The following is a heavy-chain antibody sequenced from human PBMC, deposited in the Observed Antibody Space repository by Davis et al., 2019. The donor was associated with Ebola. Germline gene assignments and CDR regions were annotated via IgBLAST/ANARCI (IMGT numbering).Heavy chain of an antibody. Sequence: SETLSLTCTVPGGSIISSSYYWGWIRQPPGKGLEWIGSIYYSGSTYYNPSLKSRVTISVDKSKNQFYLKLSSVTAADTPLYYFARGKLVVAARNYYYYYVMDVFGQGTTVTVSS. CDR3: ARGKLVVAARNYYYYYVMDV. J-gene: IGHJ6*02. V-gene: IGHV4-39*07. CDR2: IYYSGST. D-gene: IGHD2-15*01. CDR1: GGSIISSSYY.